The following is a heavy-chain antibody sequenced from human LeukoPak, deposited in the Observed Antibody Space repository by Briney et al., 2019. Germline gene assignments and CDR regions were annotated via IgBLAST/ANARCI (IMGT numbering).Heavy chain of an antibody. CDR3: VKDRCDGTTCPEV. CDR1: GFSFSTYA. J-gene: IGHJ4*02. Sequence: PGGSLRLSCAASGFSFSTYALTWVRQAPGEGLDWVSGISKSGDNTYNTDSVKGRFTISRDNSRNTLHLQMSSLRAEDTALYYCVKDRCDGTTCPEVWGQGTLVTVSS. D-gene: IGHD2-2*01. V-gene: IGHV3-23*01. CDR2: ISKSGDNT.